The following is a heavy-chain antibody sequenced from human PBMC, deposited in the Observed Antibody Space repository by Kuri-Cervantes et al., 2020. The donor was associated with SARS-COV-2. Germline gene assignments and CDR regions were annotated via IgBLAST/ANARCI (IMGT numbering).Heavy chain of an antibody. J-gene: IGHJ3*02. V-gene: IGHV3-64*02. CDR2: ISSNGGST. Sequence: GGSLRLFCAASGFTFSSYPMHWVRQAPGKGLEYVSAISSNGGSTYYADSVKGRFTISRDNSKSTLYLQMGSLRAEDMAVYYCARDFSGTGDAFDIWGQGTMVTVSS. CDR3: ARDFSGTGDAFDI. D-gene: IGHD1-26*01. CDR1: GFTFSSYP.